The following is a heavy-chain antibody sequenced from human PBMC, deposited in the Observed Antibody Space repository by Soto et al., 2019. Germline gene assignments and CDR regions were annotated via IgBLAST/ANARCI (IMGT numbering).Heavy chain of an antibody. D-gene: IGHD3-22*01. CDR1: GGSISSGDYY. J-gene: IGHJ4*02. CDR3: ARDGDYYDSSGYYWRYFDY. CDR2: IYYSGST. V-gene: IGHV4-30-4*01. Sequence: SETLSLTCTVSGGSISSGDYYWSWIRQPPGKGLEWIGYIYYSGSTYYNPSLKGRVTISVDTSKNQFSLKLSSVTAADTAVYYCARDGDYYDSSGYYWRYFDYWGQGTLVTVSS.